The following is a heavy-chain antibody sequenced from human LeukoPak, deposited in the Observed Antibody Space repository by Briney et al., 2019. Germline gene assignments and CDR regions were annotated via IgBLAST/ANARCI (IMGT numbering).Heavy chain of an antibody. CDR3: ASFSWGSGSYHQGAIWSWFDP. D-gene: IGHD3-10*01. CDR2: ISNSGHT. Sequence: SETLSLTCTVSGGSISGFYWSWIRQPPGKGLEWVGYISNSGHTNYNPSLKSRVTMSVDTSKNQFCLKLSSVAAADTAVYYCASFSWGSGSYHQGAIWSWFDPWGQGTLVTVSS. J-gene: IGHJ5*02. CDR1: GGSISGFY. V-gene: IGHV4-59*08.